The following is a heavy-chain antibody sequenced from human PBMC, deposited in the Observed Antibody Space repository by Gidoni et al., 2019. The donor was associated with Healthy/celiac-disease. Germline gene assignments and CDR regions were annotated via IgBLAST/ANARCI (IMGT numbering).Heavy chain of an antibody. J-gene: IGHJ4*02. CDR2: IYYSGST. CDR1: GGSISSSSYY. CDR3: ARQDRGVYGDLRFDY. D-gene: IGHD4-17*01. Sequence: QLQLQESGPGLVKPSETLSLTCTVAGGSISSSSYYWGWIRQPPGKGLEWIGSIYYSGSTYYNPSLKSRVTISVDTSKNQFSLKLSSVTAADTAVYYCARQDRGVYGDLRFDYWGQGTLVTVSS. V-gene: IGHV4-39*01.